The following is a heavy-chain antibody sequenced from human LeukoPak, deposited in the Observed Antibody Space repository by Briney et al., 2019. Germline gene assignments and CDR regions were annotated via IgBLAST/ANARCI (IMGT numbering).Heavy chain of an antibody. CDR2: ISGSGGST. V-gene: IGHV3-23*01. J-gene: IGHJ4*02. CDR3: AKGRRQFYGSGSYYFVY. D-gene: IGHD3-10*01. Sequence: QSGGSLRLSCAASGFTFSSYAMSWVRQAPGKGLEWVSAISGSGGSTYYADSVKGRFTISRDNSKNTLYLQMNSLGAEDTAVYYCAKGRRQFYGSGSYYFVYWGQGTLVTVSS. CDR1: GFTFSSYA.